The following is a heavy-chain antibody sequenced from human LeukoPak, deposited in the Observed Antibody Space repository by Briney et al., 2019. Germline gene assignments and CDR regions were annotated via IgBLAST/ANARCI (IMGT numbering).Heavy chain of an antibody. CDR2: ISSSGSTI. CDR1: GFTFSDYY. D-gene: IGHD3-10*01. J-gene: IGHJ5*02. V-gene: IGHV3-11*04. CDR3: XXQIWFGELLA. Sequence: GXSLRXSCAASGFTFSDYYMSWIRQAPGKGLEWVSYISSSGSTIYYADSVKGRFTISRDNAKNSLYLQMNSLRAEDTGVYYCXXQIWFGELLAWGQGTLVTVSS.